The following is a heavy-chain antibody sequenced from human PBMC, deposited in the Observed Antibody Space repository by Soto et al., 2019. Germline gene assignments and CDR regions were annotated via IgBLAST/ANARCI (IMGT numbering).Heavy chain of an antibody. J-gene: IGHJ5*02. CDR2: IYYSEST. D-gene: IGHD3-10*01. V-gene: IGHV4-59*08. CDR3: ARQAHTHYYGSGNWFDP. Sequence: WETLSLTCTVSGGSISSYFWSWIRQPPGKGLEWIGYIYYSESTNYNPSLKSRVTISVDTSKNQFSLKLSSVTAADTAVYYCARQAHTHYYGSGNWFDPWGQGTLVTVSS. CDR1: GGSISSYF.